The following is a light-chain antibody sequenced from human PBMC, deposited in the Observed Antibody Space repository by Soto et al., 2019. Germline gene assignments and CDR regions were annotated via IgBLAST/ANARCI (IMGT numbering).Light chain of an antibody. V-gene: IGKV1-39*01. J-gene: IGKJ1*01. CDR1: QSISSY. Sequence: DTQMTQYPSSLSASVRDRVTITCRASQSISSYLNWYQQKPGKAPKLLIYAASSLQSGVPSRFSGSGSGTDFTLTVSSLQPEDFATYFCQQSYSTPRTFGQGTKVEVK. CDR3: QQSYSTPRT. CDR2: AAS.